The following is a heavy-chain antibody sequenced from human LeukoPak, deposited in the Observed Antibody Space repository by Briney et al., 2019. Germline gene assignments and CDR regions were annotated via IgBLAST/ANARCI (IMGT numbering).Heavy chain of an antibody. CDR3: ARNLWFGESSDAFDM. CDR1: GYSFTGHY. D-gene: IGHD3-10*01. V-gene: IGHV1-2*02. Sequence: ASVEVSCKASGYSFTGHYMHWVRQAPGQGLEWMGWTNPKSGGTNYAQKFQGRVTMTRDTSISTAYMDMSSLRSDDTAVYYCARNLWFGESSDAFDMWGQGTMVTVPS. J-gene: IGHJ3*02. CDR2: TNPKSGGT.